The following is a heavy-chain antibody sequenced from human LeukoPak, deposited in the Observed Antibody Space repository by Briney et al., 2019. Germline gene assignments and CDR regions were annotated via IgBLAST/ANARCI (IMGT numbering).Heavy chain of an antibody. Sequence: SVKVSCKASGYTFTNYDISWVRQASGQGLEWMGGIIPIFGTTNYAQKFQGRVTITADESSSSAYMELTSLRFEDTAVYYWARGGGGFNWGSHYLDYWGHGTLVTVSS. J-gene: IGHJ4*01. D-gene: IGHD7-27*01. CDR3: ARGGGGFNWGSHYLDY. CDR2: IIPIFGTT. CDR1: GYTFTNYD. V-gene: IGHV1-69*13.